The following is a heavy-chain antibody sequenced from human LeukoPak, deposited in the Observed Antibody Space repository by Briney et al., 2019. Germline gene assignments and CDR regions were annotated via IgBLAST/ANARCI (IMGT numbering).Heavy chain of an antibody. CDR3: ARHRDYFDT. CDR2: IYSSGSA. V-gene: IGHV4-59*08. D-gene: IGHD3-9*01. Sequence: KPSETLSLTCTVSGGSIRNNFWTWIRQPPGKGLEWIGYIYSSGSANYNPSLKSRVIISADTSKNHISLNLPSVTAADTALYFCARHRDYFDTWGHGTLVTVSS. J-gene: IGHJ4*01. CDR1: GGSIRNNF.